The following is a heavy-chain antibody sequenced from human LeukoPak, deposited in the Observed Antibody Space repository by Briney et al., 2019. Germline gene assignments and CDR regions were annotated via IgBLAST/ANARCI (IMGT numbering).Heavy chain of an antibody. Sequence: GGSLRLSCAASGVPFSSYWMHWVRQTPGKGLVWVSRINSGGSGTSYADSVKGRFTISRDNAKNTLYLQMNSLRAEDTALYYCATSLGPLTEYWGQGTLVTVSS. V-gene: IGHV3-74*01. J-gene: IGHJ4*02. CDR3: ATSLGPLTEY. CDR1: GVPFSSYW. CDR2: INSGGSGT. D-gene: IGHD7-27*01.